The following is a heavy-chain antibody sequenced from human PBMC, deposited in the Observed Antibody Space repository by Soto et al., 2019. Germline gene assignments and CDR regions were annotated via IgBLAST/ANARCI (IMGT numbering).Heavy chain of an antibody. J-gene: IGHJ6*02. V-gene: IGHV3-30-3*01. Sequence: GGPLRLSCAASGFTSSSYAMHWVRQAPGKGLEWVAVISYDGSNKYYADSVKGRLTISRDNSKNTLYLQMNSLRAEDMAVYYCARAGGYGSGSYYGNYYYYGMDVWGQGTTVTVSS. CDR1: GFTSSSYA. CDR3: ARAGGYGSGSYYGNYYYYGMDV. CDR2: ISYDGSNK. D-gene: IGHD3-10*01.